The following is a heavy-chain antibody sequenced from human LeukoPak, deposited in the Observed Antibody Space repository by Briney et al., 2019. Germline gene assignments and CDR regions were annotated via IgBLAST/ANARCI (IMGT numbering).Heavy chain of an antibody. V-gene: IGHV4-38-2*02. CDR2: IYHSGST. CDR1: GYSISSGYY. Sequence: SETLSLTCTVSGYSISSGYYWGWIRQPPGKGLEWIGSIYHSGSTYYNPSLKSRVTISVDTSKNQFSLKLSSVTAADTAVYYCARVGWWPVRGLNYYYYMDVWGKGTTVTVSS. CDR3: ARVGWWPVRGLNYYYYMDV. J-gene: IGHJ6*03. D-gene: IGHD3-10*01.